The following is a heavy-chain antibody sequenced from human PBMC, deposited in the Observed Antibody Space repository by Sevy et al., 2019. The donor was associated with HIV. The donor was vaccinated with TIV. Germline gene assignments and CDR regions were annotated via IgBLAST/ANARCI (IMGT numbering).Heavy chain of an antibody. V-gene: IGHV3-33*01. J-gene: IGHJ4*02. Sequence: GGSLRLSCAASGFTFSTYGMHWVRQAPGNGLEWVAVIWFDGSNTYYADSVKGRFTISRDIAKNTLHLQMNSLRAEDTAVYYCARDLEFYDYGDYGPAFMPDYWGQRTLVTVSS. CDR2: IWFDGSNT. CDR3: ARDLEFYDYGDYGPAFMPDY. CDR1: GFTFSTYG. D-gene: IGHD4-17*01.